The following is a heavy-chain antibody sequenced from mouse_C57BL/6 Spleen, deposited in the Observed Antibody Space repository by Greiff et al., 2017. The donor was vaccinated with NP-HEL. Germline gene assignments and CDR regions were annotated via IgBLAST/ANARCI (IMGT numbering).Heavy chain of an antibody. CDR2: IYPGSGNT. J-gene: IGHJ4*01. CDR3: ARSDGYYGAMDY. V-gene: IGHV1-76*01. Sequence: VQLQQSGAELVRPGASVKLSCKASGYTFTDYYINWVKQRPGQGLEWIARIYPGSGNTYYNEKFKGKATLTAEKSSSTAYMQLSSLTSEDSAVYFCARSDGYYGAMDYWGQGTSVTVSS. D-gene: IGHD2-3*01. CDR1: GYTFTDYY.